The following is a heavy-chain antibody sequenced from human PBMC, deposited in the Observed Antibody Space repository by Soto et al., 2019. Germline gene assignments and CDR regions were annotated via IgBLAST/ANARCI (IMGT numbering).Heavy chain of an antibody. CDR1: GYTFTSYY. V-gene: IGHV1-46*01. J-gene: IGHJ6*02. D-gene: IGHD2-15*01. CDR3: ARDWVVVAATLLSGMDV. CDR2: INPSGGST. Sequence: QVQLVQSGAEVKKPGASVKVSCKASGYTFTSYYMHWVRQAPGQGLEWMGIINPSGGSTSYAQKFQGRVTMTRDTSTIKVYMELSRLRSEDTAVYYCARDWVVVAATLLSGMDVWGQGTTVTVSS.